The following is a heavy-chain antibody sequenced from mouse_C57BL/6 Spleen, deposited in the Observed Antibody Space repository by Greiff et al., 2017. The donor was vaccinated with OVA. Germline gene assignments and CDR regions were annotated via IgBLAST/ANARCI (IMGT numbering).Heavy chain of an antibody. J-gene: IGHJ3*01. V-gene: IGHV1-52*01. Sequence: QVQLKQPGAELVRPGSSVKLSCKASGYTFTSYWMHWVKQRPIQGLEWIGNIDPSDSETHYNQKFKDKATLTVDKSSSTAYMQLSSLTSEDSAVDYCARGDSNYAWCAYWGQGTLVTVSA. CDR2: IDPSDSET. CDR3: ARGDSNYAWCAY. D-gene: IGHD2-5*01. CDR1: GYTFTSYW.